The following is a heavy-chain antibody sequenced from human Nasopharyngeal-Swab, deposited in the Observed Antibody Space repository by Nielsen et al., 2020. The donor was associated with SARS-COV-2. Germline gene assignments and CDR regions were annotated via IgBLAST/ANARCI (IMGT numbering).Heavy chain of an antibody. J-gene: IGHJ5*02. CDR2: INTNTGNP. CDR3: ARDLRLRFLEWTNWFDP. Sequence: ASVKVSCKASGYTFTSYAMNWVRQAPGQGLEWMAWINTNTGNPTYAQGFTGRFVFSLDTSVSTAYLQISSLKAEDTAVYYCARDLRLRFLEWTNWFDPWGQGTLVTVSS. CDR1: GYTFTSYA. D-gene: IGHD3-3*01. V-gene: IGHV7-4-1*02.